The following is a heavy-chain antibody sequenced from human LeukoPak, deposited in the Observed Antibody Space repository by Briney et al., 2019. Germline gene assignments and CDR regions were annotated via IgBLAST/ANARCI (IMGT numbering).Heavy chain of an antibody. J-gene: IGHJ1*01. V-gene: IGHV3-7*01. CDR3: TSWGAPTAESFQR. CDR2: INPDGRDT. CDR1: GFTFNRCW. Sequence: PGGSLRLSGVVSGFTFNRCWMNWVRQAPGKGLEWVAHINPDGRDTYYVDSVKGRFTISRDNAQNSMYLQMNSLRVEDTAVYYCTSWGAPTAESFQRWGQGTLVTVSS. D-gene: IGHD7-27*01.